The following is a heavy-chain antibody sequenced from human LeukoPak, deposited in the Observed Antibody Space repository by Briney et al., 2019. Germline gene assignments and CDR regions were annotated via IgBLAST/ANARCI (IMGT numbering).Heavy chain of an antibody. CDR1: GYTFTSYG. D-gene: IGHD6-6*01. Sequence: VASVKVSCKASGYTFTSYGISWVRQAPGQGLEWMGWISDYNGNTNYAQKLQGRVTMTTDTSTSTAYMELRSLRSDDTAVYYCARRKKIAARPPYYFDYWGQGTLVTVSS. J-gene: IGHJ4*02. CDR2: ISDYNGNT. V-gene: IGHV1-18*01. CDR3: ARRKKIAARPPYYFDY.